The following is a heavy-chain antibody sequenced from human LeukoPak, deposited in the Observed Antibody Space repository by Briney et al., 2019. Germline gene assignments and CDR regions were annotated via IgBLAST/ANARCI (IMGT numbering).Heavy chain of an antibody. V-gene: IGHV4-39*07. CDR3: ARYGSGSYYNSWFDP. Sequence: ASETLSLTCTVSGGSISSGPYYWGWIRQPPGKGLEWIGNIYYGENTYYNPSLKSRVTISVDTSKNQFSLKLSSVTAADTAVYYCARYGSGSYYNSWFDPWGQGTLVTVSS. D-gene: IGHD3-10*01. CDR1: GGSISSGPYY. CDR2: IYYGENT. J-gene: IGHJ5*02.